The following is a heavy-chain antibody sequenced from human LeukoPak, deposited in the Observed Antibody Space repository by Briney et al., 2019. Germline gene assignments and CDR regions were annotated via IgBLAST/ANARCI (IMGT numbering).Heavy chain of an antibody. Sequence: GGSLRLSCAASGFIVNSYAMSWVRQAPGKGLAWVSLIYSDGVTQYADSVKGRFTISRDNSKNTLYLQMNSQRDEDTAVYFCARDRAEGKTWVEFDPWGQGTLVTVPS. CDR1: GFIVNSYA. CDR2: IYSDGVT. CDR3: ARDRAEGKTWVEFDP. V-gene: IGHV3-66*02. J-gene: IGHJ5*02.